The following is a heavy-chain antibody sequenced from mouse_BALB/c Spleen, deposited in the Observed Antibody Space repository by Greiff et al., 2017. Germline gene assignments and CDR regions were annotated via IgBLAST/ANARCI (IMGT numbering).Heavy chain of an antibody. J-gene: IGHJ4*01. D-gene: IGHD2-4*01. Sequence: VQLQQSGAELARPGASVKLSCKASGYTFTSYWMQWVKQRPGQGLEWIGAIYPGDGDTRYTQKFKGKATLTADKSSSTAYMQLSSLASEDSAVYYCASGGDYDYAMDYWGQGTSVTVSS. CDR1: GYTFTSYW. CDR3: ASGGDYDYAMDY. CDR2: IYPGDGDT. V-gene: IGHV1-87*01.